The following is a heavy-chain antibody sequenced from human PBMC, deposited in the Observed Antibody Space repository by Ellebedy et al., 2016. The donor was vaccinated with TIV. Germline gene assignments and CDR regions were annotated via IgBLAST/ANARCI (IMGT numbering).Heavy chain of an antibody. V-gene: IGHV4-31*03. Sequence: LRLXXTVSGASITRGGYYWSWIRQLPGKGLEWIGHIYHIGSTYYNSSLKSRVNISVDTSKNQFSLKLTSVTAADTAVYHCARARRNIGVVFDPWGQGTLVTVSS. J-gene: IGHJ5*02. CDR1: GASITRGGYY. D-gene: IGHD3-10*01. CDR2: IYHIGST. CDR3: ARARRNIGVVFDP.